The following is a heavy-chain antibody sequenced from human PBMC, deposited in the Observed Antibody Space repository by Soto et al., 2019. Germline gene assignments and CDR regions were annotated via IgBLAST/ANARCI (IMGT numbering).Heavy chain of an antibody. CDR1: GYTFTSYD. CDR3: ARALEWPQRGCYFDY. D-gene: IGHD3-3*01. J-gene: IGHJ4*02. CDR2: MNPNSGNT. V-gene: IGHV1-8*02. Sequence: ASAKVSCKASGYTFTSYDINWVRQATGQGLEWMGWMNPNSGNTGYAQKFQGRVTMTRNTSISTAYMELSSLRSEDTAVYYCARALEWPQRGCYFDYWGQGTLVTVSS.